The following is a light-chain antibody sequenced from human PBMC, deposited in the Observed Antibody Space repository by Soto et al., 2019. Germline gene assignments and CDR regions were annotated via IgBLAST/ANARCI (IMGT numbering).Light chain of an antibody. CDR3: QQYVISPRT. J-gene: IGKJ2*01. V-gene: IGKV3-20*01. CDR1: QSVSSSY. Sequence: EIVLTQSPGTLSLSPGERATLSCRASQSVSSSYLAWYQQKPGQAPRLLIYGASSRATVIPDRFSGSGSGTDVTLTIIRLEPEDFAVYYCQQYVISPRTLGQGPKLDIK. CDR2: GAS.